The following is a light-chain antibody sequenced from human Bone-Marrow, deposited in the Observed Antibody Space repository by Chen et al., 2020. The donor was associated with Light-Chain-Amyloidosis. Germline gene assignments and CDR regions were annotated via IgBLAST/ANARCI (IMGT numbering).Light chain of an antibody. CDR2: EVN. CDR3: SSYTITNTLV. Sequence: QSALNQPPAVFGSPGQSITIHCTGTSSDLGGDNHVSWYQKHPDKAPKLMIYEVNNGPSWVPDRFSGSKSDNTASLTISGLQTEDEADYFCSSYTITNTLVFGSGTRVTVL. V-gene: IGLV2-14*01. CDR1: SSDLGGDNH. J-gene: IGLJ1*01.